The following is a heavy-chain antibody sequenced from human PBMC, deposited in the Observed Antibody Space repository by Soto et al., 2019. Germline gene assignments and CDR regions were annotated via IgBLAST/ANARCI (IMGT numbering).Heavy chain of an antibody. CDR1: GGSFSGYY. J-gene: IGHJ5*02. Sequence: ETLSLTCAVYGGSFSGYYWSWIRQPPGKGLEWIGEINHSGSTNYNPSLKSRVTISVDTSKNQFSLKLSSVTAADTAVYYCARGRLFTTFGGNWFDPWGQGTLLTVSS. D-gene: IGHD3-3*01. CDR3: ARGRLFTTFGGNWFDP. CDR2: INHSGST. V-gene: IGHV4-34*01.